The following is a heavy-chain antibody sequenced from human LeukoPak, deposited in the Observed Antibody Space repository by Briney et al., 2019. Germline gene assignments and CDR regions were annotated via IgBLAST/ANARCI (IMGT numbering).Heavy chain of an antibody. CDR2: IEQDGSEK. CDR3: ARPSVLGPNTDY. J-gene: IGHJ4*02. Sequence: GGSLRLSCAASGFTFSNYWMSWVRQTPGKGLEWVATIEQDGSEKYYVDSVKGRFTISRDNAKKSLFLQMNSLRADDRAVYYCARPSVLGPNTDYWGQGTLVTVSS. CDR1: GFTFSNYW. V-gene: IGHV3-7*01. D-gene: IGHD4/OR15-4a*01.